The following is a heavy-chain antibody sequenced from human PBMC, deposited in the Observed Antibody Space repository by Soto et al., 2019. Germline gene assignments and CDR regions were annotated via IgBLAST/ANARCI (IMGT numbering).Heavy chain of an antibody. D-gene: IGHD3-22*01. CDR2: IWYDGSNK. V-gene: IGHV3-33*01. J-gene: IGHJ5*02. CDR3: AREGYYDSSGYYEFGH. Sequence: GGSLRLSCAASGFTFSSYGMHWVRQAPGKGLEWVAVIWYDGSNKYYADSVKGRFTISRDNSKNTLYLQMNSLRAEDTAVYYCAREGYYDSSGYYEFGHWGQGTLVTVSS. CDR1: GFTFSSYG.